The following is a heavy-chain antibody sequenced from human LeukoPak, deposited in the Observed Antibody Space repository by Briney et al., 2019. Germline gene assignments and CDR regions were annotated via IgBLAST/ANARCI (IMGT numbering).Heavy chain of an antibody. CDR2: INPNSGGT. CDR3: APSDTYYFDY. J-gene: IGHJ4*02. V-gene: IGHV1-2*02. CDR1: GYTFTGYY. Sequence: GASVTVSCKASGYTFTGYYMHWVRQAPGQGLERMGWINPNSGGTNYAQKFQGRVTVTRDTSISTAYMGLSRLRSDDTAVYYCAPSDTYYFDYWGQGTLVTVSS.